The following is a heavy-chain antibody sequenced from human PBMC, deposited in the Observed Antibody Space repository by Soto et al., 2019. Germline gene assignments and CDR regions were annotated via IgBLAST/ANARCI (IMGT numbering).Heavy chain of an antibody. D-gene: IGHD3-10*01. V-gene: IGHV4-59*01. CDR3: ARGVNPFDL. CDR1: GGSIDSYY. J-gene: IGHJ5*01. Sequence: SETLSLTCTVSGGSIDSYYWSWIRQPPGKGLEWLGYIYYSGSTNYNPSLKSRGTISLDTSENKFSLNLRSVTAADTAVYYCARGVNPFDLWGQATLVTVSS. CDR2: IYYSGST.